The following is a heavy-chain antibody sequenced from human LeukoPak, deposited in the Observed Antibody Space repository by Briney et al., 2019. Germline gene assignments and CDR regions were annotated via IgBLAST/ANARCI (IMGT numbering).Heavy chain of an antibody. CDR2: VNSDGGST. CDR1: GFTFSNYA. D-gene: IGHD4-11*01. J-gene: IGHJ4*02. CDR3: AKGISNPDY. Sequence: PGGSLRLSCAASGFTFSNYAMTWVRQAPGKGLEWVSGVNSDGGSTYYADSVRGRFTISRDNSKNTLYLQMNGLRAEDTAVYYCAKGISNPDYWGQGTLVTVSS. V-gene: IGHV3-23*01.